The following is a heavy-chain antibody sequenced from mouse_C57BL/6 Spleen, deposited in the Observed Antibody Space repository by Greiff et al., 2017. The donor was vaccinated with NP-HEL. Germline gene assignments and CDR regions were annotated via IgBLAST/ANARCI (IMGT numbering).Heavy chain of an antibody. D-gene: IGHD3-3*01. CDR1: GYTFTDYN. CDR3: ARRGFGGRDYAMDY. CDR2: INPNNGGT. V-gene: IGHV1-22*01. Sequence: VQLKQSGPELVKPGASVKMSCKASGYTFTDYNMHWVKQSHGKSLEWIGYINPNNGGTSYNQKFKGKATLTVNKSSSTAYMELRSLTSEDSSVYYCARRGFGGRDYAMDYWGQGTSVTVSS. J-gene: IGHJ4*01.